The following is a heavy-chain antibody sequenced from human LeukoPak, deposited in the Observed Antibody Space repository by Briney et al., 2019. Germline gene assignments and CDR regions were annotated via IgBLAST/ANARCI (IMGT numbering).Heavy chain of an antibody. CDR1: GFTVTNNY. D-gene: IGHD3-3*02. CDR3: AKGGRDAFDVDY. J-gene: IGHJ4*02. V-gene: IGHV3-23*01. Sequence: QAGGSLRLSCAASGFTVTNNYMTWVRQAPGKGLEWVSGIRGRGGNTYYADSVKGRFTISRDNSKNTLYLQMNSLRVEDTAVYYCAKGGRDAFDVDYWGQGTLVTVSS. CDR2: IRGRGGNT.